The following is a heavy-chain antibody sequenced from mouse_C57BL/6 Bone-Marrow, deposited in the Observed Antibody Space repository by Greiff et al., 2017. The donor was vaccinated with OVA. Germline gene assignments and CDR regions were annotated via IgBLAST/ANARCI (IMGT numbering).Heavy chain of an antibody. V-gene: IGHV1-26*01. CDR2: INPNTGGT. CDR1: GYTFTDYY. Sequence: EVQLQQSGPELVKPGASVKISCKASGYTFTDYYMNWVKQSHGKSLEWIGDINPNTGGTSYNQKFKGKATLTVDKSSSTAYMELRSLTSEDSAVYYWARERDYDTMDYWGQGTSVTVSS. D-gene: IGHD2-4*01. J-gene: IGHJ4*01. CDR3: ARERDYDTMDY.